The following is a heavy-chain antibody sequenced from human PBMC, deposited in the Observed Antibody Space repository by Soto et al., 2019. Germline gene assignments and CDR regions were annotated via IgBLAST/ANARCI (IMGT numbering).Heavy chain of an antibody. V-gene: IGHV1-46*03. CDR3: TRMSRSFDY. CDR1: GYPFSNYH. Sequence: QVLLEQSGAEVRRPGASVKISCQASGYPFSNYHMHWVRQAPGQGLEWMGMIDPDNGRTKFAQSLQGIVTMTRDTSTNSVYMELRALKSEDTAIYFCTRMSRSFDYWGQGSHVTVSS. J-gene: IGHJ4*02. CDR2: IDPDNGRT.